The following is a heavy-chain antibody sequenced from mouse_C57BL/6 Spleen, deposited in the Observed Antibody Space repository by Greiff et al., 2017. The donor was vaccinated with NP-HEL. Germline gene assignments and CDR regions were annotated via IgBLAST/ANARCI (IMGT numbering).Heavy chain of an antibody. V-gene: IGHV1-50*01. D-gene: IGHD1-1*01. CDR1: GYTFTSYW. J-gene: IGHJ3*01. CDR2: IDPSDSYT. Sequence: QVQLQQPGAELVKPGASVKLSCKASGYTFTSYWMQWVKQRPGQGLEWIGEIDPSDSYTNYNQKFKGKATLTVDTSSSTAYMQLSSLTSEDSAVYYCARALSTTVVAPFAYWGQGTLVTVSA. CDR3: ARALSTTVVAPFAY.